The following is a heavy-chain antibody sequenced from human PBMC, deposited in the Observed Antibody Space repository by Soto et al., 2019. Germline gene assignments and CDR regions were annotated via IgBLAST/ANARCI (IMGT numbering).Heavy chain of an antibody. CDR2: IYPGDLDT. V-gene: IGHV5-51*01. CDR3: AKFQRYFDRTGYLDA. J-gene: IGHJ5*02. CDR1: GFGFDITW. Sequence: GESLKISCKGSGFGFDITWLAWLRQVPGKGLEWVGIIYPGDLDTRYSPSLEGRVTLSVDKSITTAYLHWTSLKESDTATYYCAKFQRYFDRTGYLDAWGQGTPVTVS. D-gene: IGHD3-9*01.